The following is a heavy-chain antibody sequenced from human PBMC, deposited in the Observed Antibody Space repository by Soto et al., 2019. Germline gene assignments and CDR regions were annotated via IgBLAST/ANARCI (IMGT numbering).Heavy chain of an antibody. V-gene: IGHV3-48*02. CDR1: GFTFSSYC. D-gene: IGHD2-21*01. J-gene: IGHJ4*02. CDR2: ITSTRSAI. Sequence: GGSLRLSCAASGFTFSSYCMSWVRQAPGKGLEWISYITSTRSAINYADSVRGRFTISRDNGMQSLFLHMNSLRDEDTAVYYCARDANGAAYTFGPYYFDSWGQGALVTVSS. CDR3: ARDANGAAYTFGPYYFDS.